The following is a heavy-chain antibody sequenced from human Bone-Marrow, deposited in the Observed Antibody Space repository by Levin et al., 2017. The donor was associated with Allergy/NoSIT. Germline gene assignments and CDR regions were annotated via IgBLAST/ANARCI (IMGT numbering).Heavy chain of an antibody. D-gene: IGHD3-9*01. CDR1: GFTFSNYG. CDR2: ISGSGGSE. CDR3: AIVQITTSFEI. V-gene: IGHV3-23*01. J-gene: IGHJ4*02. Sequence: TGGSLRLSCAGTGFTFSNYGMTWIRQAPGKGLEWVSTISGSGGSEYYVDSVKGRFTVSRDNSNDTLYLQMNSLRVGDTAVYYCAIVQITTSFEIWGQGALVTVS.